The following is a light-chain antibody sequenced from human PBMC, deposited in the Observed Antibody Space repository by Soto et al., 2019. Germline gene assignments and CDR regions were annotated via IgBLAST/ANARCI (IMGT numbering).Light chain of an antibody. V-gene: IGLV2-23*01. Sequence: QSVLTQPASVSGSPGQSITISCTGTSSDVGSYNLVSWYQQYPGKAPKLIIYEGSKRPSGVPDRFSGSKSGNTAYLTISGLQADDEAYYYCCSYAATNTFVFGTGTKVTVL. CDR2: EGS. CDR3: CSYAATNTFV. J-gene: IGLJ1*01. CDR1: SSDVGSYNL.